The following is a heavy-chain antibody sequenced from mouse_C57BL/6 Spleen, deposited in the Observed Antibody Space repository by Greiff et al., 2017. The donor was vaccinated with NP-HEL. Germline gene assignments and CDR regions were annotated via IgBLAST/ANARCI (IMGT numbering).Heavy chain of an antibody. V-gene: IGHV1-26*01. J-gene: IGHJ4*01. Sequence: VQLQQSGPELVKPGASVKISCKASGYTFTDYYMNWVKQSHGKSLEWIGDINPNNGGTSYNQKFKGKATLTVDKSSSTAYMELRSLTSEDSAVYYCARYDYDDMDYWGQGTSVTVSS. CDR2: INPNNGGT. CDR1: GYTFTDYY. CDR3: ARYDYDDMDY.